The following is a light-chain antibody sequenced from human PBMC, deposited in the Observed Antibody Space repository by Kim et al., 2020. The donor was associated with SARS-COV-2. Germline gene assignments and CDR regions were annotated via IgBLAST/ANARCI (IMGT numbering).Light chain of an antibody. CDR3: HQYLGTPRT. Sequence: SPGERATLSCRASHSIGSSYLAWYQQEPGQAPRLVIYSTSNRATGIPDRFSGSGSGTDFTLTINRLEPEDFAVYYCHQYLGTPRTFGQGTKVDIK. V-gene: IGKV3-20*01. CDR2: STS. J-gene: IGKJ1*01. CDR1: HSIGSSY.